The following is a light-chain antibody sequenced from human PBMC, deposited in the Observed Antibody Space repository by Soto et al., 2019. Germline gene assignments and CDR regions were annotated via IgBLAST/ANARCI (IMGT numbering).Light chain of an antibody. CDR1: NSDVGSYNL. CDR3: CSYAGTSSHVL. Sequence: QLVLTQPASVSGSPGQSITISCTGTNSDVGSYNLVSWYQQHPDKAPKLMIYEATKRPSGVSNRFSGSKSGNTASLTVSGLQAEDEADYYCCSYAGTSSHVLFGGGTKLTVL. V-gene: IGLV2-23*01. CDR2: EAT. J-gene: IGLJ2*01.